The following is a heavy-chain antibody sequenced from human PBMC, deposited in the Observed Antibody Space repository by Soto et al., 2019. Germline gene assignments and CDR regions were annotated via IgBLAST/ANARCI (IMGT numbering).Heavy chain of an antibody. CDR3: ARVVGGAVAAPFSWYFDL. CDR1: GGSISSYY. CDR2: IYYSGST. V-gene: IGHV4-59*01. D-gene: IGHD6-19*01. J-gene: IGHJ2*01. Sequence: QVQLQESGPGLVKPSETLSLTCTVSGGSISSYYWSWIRQPPGKGLEWIGYIYYSGSTNYNPSLKSRVTISVDTSKNQFSLKLSSVTAADTAVYYCARVVGGAVAAPFSWYFDLWGRGTLVTVSS.